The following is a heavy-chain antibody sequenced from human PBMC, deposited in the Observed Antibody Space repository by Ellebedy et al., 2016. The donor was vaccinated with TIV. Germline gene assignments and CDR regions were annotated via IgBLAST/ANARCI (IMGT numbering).Heavy chain of an antibody. CDR3: ASGFPVAVPGEDWFDT. CDR2: IDPENGER. V-gene: IGHV1-24*01. CDR1: GYSFPDVS. J-gene: IGHJ5*02. Sequence: AASVKVSCKLSGYSFPDVSIYWVRQAPGQGLEYMGGIDPENGERVYTQNFQGRDSLTEDPSTKTAYMVMSSLRSEDTAVYYCASGFPVAVPGEDWFDTWGQGTLVTVSS. D-gene: IGHD3-22*01.